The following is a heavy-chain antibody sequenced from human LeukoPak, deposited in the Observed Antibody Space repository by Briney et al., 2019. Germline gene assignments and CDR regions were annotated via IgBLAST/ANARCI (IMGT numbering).Heavy chain of an antibody. CDR2: IYYSGST. V-gene: IGHV4-59*12. CDR3: ARSGTIFGVVNPALIIDY. J-gene: IGHJ4*02. D-gene: IGHD3-3*01. Sequence: SETLSLTCTVSGGSISSYYWSWIRQPPGKGLEWIGYIYYSGSTNYNPSLKSRVTISVDTSKNQFSLKLSSVTAADMAVYYCARSGTIFGVVNPALIIDYWGQGTLVTVSS. CDR1: GGSISSYY.